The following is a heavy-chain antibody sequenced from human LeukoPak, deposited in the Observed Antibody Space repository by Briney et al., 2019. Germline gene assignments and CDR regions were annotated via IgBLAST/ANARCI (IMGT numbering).Heavy chain of an antibody. Sequence: GASVKVSCKASGYTFTSYGISWVRQATGQGLEWMGWISAYNGNTNYAQKLQGRVTMTTDTSTSTAYMELRSLRSDDTAVYYCARDLLSSYCSGGSCYSDYFDYWGQGTLVTVSS. J-gene: IGHJ4*02. CDR3: ARDLLSSYCSGGSCYSDYFDY. V-gene: IGHV1-18*01. CDR2: ISAYNGNT. D-gene: IGHD2-15*01. CDR1: GYTFTSYG.